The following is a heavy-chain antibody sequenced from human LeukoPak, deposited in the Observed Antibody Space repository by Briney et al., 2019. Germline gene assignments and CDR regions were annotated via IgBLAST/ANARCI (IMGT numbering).Heavy chain of an antibody. CDR3: AGARYSSGWYLMGYFDY. Sequence: GGSLRLSCAASGFTFSSYAMSWVRQAPGKGQEWVSAISGSGGSTYYADSVKGRFTISRDNSKNTLYLQMNSLRAEDTAVYYCAGARYSSGWYLMGYFDYWGQGTQVTVSS. CDR2: ISGSGGST. V-gene: IGHV3-23*01. CDR1: GFTFSSYA. J-gene: IGHJ4*02. D-gene: IGHD6-19*01.